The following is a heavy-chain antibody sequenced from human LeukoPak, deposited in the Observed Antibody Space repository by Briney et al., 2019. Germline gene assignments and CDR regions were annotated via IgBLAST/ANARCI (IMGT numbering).Heavy chain of an antibody. J-gene: IGHJ4*02. Sequence: SETLSLTCAVYGGSFSGYYWSWIRQPPGKGLEWIGEINHSGSTNYNPSLKSRVTISVDTSKNQFSLKLSSVTAADTAVYYCARGPRYFDYWGQGTLVTVSS. CDR1: GGSFSGYY. V-gene: IGHV4-34*01. CDR3: ARGPRYFDY. CDR2: INHSGST.